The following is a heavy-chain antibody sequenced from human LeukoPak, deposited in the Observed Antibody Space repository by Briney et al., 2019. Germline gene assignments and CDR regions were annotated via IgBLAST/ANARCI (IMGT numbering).Heavy chain of an antibody. J-gene: IGHJ4*02. V-gene: IGHV4-59*08. CDR1: GGSISSYY. Sequence: SETLSLTCTVSGGSISSYYWSWIPQPPGKGLEWIGYIYYSGSTNYNPSLKSRVTISADTSKNQFSLKLSSVTAADTAVYFCARHEGYSYAFAYWGQGTLVTVSS. D-gene: IGHD5-18*01. CDR3: ARHEGYSYAFAY. CDR2: IYYSGST.